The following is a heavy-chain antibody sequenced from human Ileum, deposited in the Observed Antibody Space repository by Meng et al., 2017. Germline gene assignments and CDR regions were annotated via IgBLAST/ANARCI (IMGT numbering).Heavy chain of an antibody. V-gene: IGHV4-34*01. Sequence: QVHLQQCGAGLLKPSETLSLPCAVYGGSFSGYYWSWIRQPPGKGLEWIGEINHSGSTNYNPSLKSRVTISVDTSKNQFSLKLSSVTAADTAVYYCARGGPWFDPWGQGTLVTVSS. CDR3: ARGGPWFDP. CDR1: GGSFSGYY. J-gene: IGHJ5*02. CDR2: INHSGST.